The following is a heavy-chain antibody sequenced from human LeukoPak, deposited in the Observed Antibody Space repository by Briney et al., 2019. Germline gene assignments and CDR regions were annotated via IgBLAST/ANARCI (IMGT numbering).Heavy chain of an antibody. CDR2: IYYSGST. CDR3: ARQGHYDLYYFDS. V-gene: IGHV4-59*01. Sequence: KSSETLSLTCTVSGGSISSYYWSWIRQPPGKGLEWIGYIYYSGSTNYNPSLKSRVTISVDTSKNQFSLKLSSVTAADTAVYYCARQGHYDLYYFDSWGQGTLVTVSS. J-gene: IGHJ4*02. D-gene: IGHD3-16*01. CDR1: GGSISSYY.